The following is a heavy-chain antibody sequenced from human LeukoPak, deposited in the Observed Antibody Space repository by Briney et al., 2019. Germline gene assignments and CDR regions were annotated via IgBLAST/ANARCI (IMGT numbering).Heavy chain of an antibody. D-gene: IGHD5-18*01. CDR1: GGSISSYY. CDR2: IYYSGST. J-gene: IGHJ3*02. V-gene: IGHV4-59*01. Sequence: ASGTLSLTCTVSGGSISSYYWSWIRQPPGKGLEWIGYIYYSGSTNYNPSLKSRVTISVDTSKNQFSLKLSSVPAADTAVYYCARMGTAYSYATEGAFDIWGQGTMVTVSS. CDR3: ARMGTAYSYATEGAFDI.